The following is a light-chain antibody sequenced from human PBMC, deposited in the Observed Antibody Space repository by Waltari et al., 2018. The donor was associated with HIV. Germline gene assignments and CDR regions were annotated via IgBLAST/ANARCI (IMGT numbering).Light chain of an antibody. CDR3: SAWDSRLNAWI. Sequence: KGLKETATLTCTGNNDNVGNQGAAWLQQHQGQPPRLLAHRSAKRPADISQRFSASRSGNTSSLTITGLQPEDEADYHCSAWDSRLNAWIFGGGTKLTVL. CDR2: RSA. CDR1: NDNVGNQG. J-gene: IGLJ2*01. V-gene: IGLV10-54*01.